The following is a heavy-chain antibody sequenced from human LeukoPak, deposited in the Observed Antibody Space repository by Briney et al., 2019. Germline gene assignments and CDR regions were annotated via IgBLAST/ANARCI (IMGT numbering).Heavy chain of an antibody. CDR2: ISDSGSTI. J-gene: IGHJ4*02. V-gene: IGHV3-11*01. CDR1: EFVFSDYY. CDR3: AREREGDYGSVTFFDL. Sequence: GGSLRLSCAASEFVFSDYYMSWIRQAPEKGLEGVSYISDSGSTIYYADSVKGRFTISRDNVKNSLYLQMDGLRGEDTDVYYCAREREGDYGSVTFFDLWGQGNMVTVSS. D-gene: IGHD3-10*01.